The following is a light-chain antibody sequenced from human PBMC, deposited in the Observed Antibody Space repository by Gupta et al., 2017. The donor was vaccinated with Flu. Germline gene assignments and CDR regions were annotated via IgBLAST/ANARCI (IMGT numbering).Light chain of an antibody. CDR2: ENN. CDR3: GTWDNSLSAGV. CDR1: SSNIANNY. J-gene: IGLJ3*02. V-gene: IGLV1-51*02. Sequence: QSVLTQPPSVSAAPGQKVTISCSGSSSNIANNYVSWYQQFPGTAPKLLLYENNERPAGIPDRFPGSKSGTSATLGITGLQTGDEADYYCGTWDNSLSAGVFGGGTKVTVL.